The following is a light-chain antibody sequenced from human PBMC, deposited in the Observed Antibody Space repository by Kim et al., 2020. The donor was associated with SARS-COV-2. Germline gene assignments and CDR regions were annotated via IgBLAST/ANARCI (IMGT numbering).Light chain of an antibody. J-gene: IGLJ2*01. CDR3: NSRDSSDNVV. CDR1: SLRSYY. Sequence: VALGQTVRITCQGDSLRSYYATWYQQRPGQAPIVVIYGKNNRPSGIPDRFSGSSSGNTASLTITGNQAGDEADYYCNSRDSSDNVVFGGGTQLTVL. V-gene: IGLV3-19*01. CDR2: GKN.